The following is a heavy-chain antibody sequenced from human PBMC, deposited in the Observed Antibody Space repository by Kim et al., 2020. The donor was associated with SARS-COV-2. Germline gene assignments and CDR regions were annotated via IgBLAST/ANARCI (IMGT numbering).Heavy chain of an antibody. CDR2: ISYDGSNK. CDR1: GFTFSSYA. D-gene: IGHD3-10*01. CDR3: ARTLLWFGEYRAYFDY. Sequence: GGSLRLSCAASGFTFSSYAMHWVRQAPGKGLEWVAVISYDGSNKYYADSVKGRFTISRDNSKNTLYLQMNSLRAEDTAVYYCARTLLWFGEYRAYFDYWGQGTLVTVSA. J-gene: IGHJ4*02. V-gene: IGHV3-30*04.